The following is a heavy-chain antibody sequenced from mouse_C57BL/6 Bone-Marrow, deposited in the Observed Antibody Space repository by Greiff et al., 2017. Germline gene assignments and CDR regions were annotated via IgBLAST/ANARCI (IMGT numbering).Heavy chain of an antibody. CDR1: GFSLTSYG. J-gene: IGHJ3*01. D-gene: IGHD1-1*01. V-gene: IGHV2-6*01. CDR2: IWGVGST. CDR3: ASATTVVPFAY. Sequence: QVQLQQSGPGLVAPSQSLSITCTASGFSLTSYGVDWVRQSPGKGLEWLGVIWGVGSTNYNSALKSRLSISKDNSKSQVFLKMNSLQTDDTAMYYCASATTVVPFAYWGQGTLVTVSA.